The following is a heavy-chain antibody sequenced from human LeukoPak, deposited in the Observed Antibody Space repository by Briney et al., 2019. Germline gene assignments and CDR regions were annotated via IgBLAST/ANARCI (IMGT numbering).Heavy chain of an antibody. Sequence: PGGSLRLSCAASGFTVSSNYMSWVRQAPGKGLEWVSVIYSGGSTYYADSVKGRFTISRDNSKNTLYLQMNSLRAEDTAVYYCAKDSRATRIAVAGNPDYWGQGTLVTVSS. CDR1: GFTVSSNY. D-gene: IGHD6-19*01. CDR3: AKDSRATRIAVAGNPDY. J-gene: IGHJ4*02. CDR2: IYSGGST. V-gene: IGHV3-66*02.